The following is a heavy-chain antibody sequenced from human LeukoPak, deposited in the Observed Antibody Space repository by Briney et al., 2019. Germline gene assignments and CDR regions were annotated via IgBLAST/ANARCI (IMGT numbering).Heavy chain of an antibody. Sequence: GRSLRLSCAASGFTFSSYAMHWVRQAPGKGLEWVAVISYDGSNKYYADSVKGRFTISRDNSKNTLYLQMNSLRAEDTAVYYCARDMAHSSSSWCATETYGTDVWGQGTTVTVSS. CDR2: ISYDGSNK. CDR3: ARDMAHSSSSWCATETYGTDV. D-gene: IGHD6-13*01. CDR1: GFTFSSYA. J-gene: IGHJ6*02. V-gene: IGHV3-30-3*01.